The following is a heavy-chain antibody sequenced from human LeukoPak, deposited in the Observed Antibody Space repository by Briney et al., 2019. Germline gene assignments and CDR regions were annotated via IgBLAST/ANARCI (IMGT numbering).Heavy chain of an antibody. CDR2: INPSGGST. J-gene: IGHJ5*02. D-gene: IGHD4-11*01. CDR3: ARDRPPDDYSNYPNWFDP. Sequence: ASVKVSCKASGYTFTSYYMHWVRQAPGQGLEWMGIINPSGGSTSYAQKFQGRVTMTRDTSTSTVYVELSSLRSEDTAVYYCARDRPPDDYSNYPNWFDPWGQGTLVTVSS. CDR1: GYTFTSYY. V-gene: IGHV1-46*03.